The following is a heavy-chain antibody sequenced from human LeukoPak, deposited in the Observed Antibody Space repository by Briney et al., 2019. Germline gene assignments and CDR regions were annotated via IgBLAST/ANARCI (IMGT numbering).Heavy chain of an antibody. CDR1: GFTFSSYT. Sequence: GGSLRLSCAASGFTFSSYTMNWVRQAPGKGLDWVSSISSSSNYIYYTDSLKGRFTISRDNAKNSLYLQMNSLRAEDTAVYYCARGYRGFDIWGQGTMVTVSS. D-gene: IGHD5-18*01. CDR2: ISSSSNYI. CDR3: ARGYRGFDI. V-gene: IGHV3-21*01. J-gene: IGHJ3*02.